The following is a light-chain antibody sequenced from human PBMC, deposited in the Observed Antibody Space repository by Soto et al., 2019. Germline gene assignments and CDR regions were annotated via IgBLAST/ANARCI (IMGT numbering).Light chain of an antibody. CDR2: DSS. V-gene: IGKV3-11*01. CDR1: QNIGKN. CDR3: QHRDDWPPGAT. J-gene: IGKJ4*01. Sequence: EIVLTQSPATLSLSPGERAILSCRASQNIGKNLGWYRQKPGQAPTLLLYDSSYRATGVPARFSGSGSGTDFTLTINRLEPEDFAVYYCQHRDDWPPGATFGGGTTVEI.